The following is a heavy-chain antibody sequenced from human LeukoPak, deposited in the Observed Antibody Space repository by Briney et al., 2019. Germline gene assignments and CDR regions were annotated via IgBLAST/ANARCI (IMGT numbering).Heavy chain of an antibody. V-gene: IGHV3-7*01. D-gene: IGHD3-10*01. J-gene: IGHJ4*02. CDR3: ARVRKLRTRGVMDPLDY. Sequence: GGSLRLSCAASGFTFNYYCLSWVRQPPGKGREGLATIKKDGSEKYYVDSVKGRFTISRDNAKNSLYLQMDSLRAEDTAVYYCARVRKLRTRGVMDPLDYWGQGTLVTVSS. CDR2: IKKDGSEK. CDR1: GFTFNYYC.